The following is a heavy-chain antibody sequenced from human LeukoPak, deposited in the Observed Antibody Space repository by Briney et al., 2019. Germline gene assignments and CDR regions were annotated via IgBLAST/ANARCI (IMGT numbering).Heavy chain of an antibody. CDR3: AKVYNAFDI. CDR1: GFTFSTCA. CDR2: ISGTTSGT. D-gene: IGHD3-10*01. Sequence: GSLSLSCAASGFTFSTCAMSWVRQAPGKGLEWVSGISGTTSGTYYADSAKGRFTISRDNSKNTLYLQMNSLRAEDTAVYYCAKVYNAFDIWGQGTMVTVSS. J-gene: IGHJ3*02. V-gene: IGHV3-23*01.